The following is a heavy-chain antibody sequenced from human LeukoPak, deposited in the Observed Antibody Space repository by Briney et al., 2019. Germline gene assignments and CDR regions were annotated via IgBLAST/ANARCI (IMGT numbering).Heavy chain of an antibody. CDR3: ARGSVLGKAATGDGGPPFDH. Sequence: SETLSLTCAVYGGSFSGYYWSWIRQPPGKGLEWIGEINHSGSTNYNPSLKSRVTISVDTSKNQFSLKLSSVTAADTAVYYCARGSVLGKAATGDGGPPFDHWGQGTLVTVSS. CDR2: INHSGST. CDR1: GGSFSGYY. J-gene: IGHJ4*02. D-gene: IGHD6-13*01. V-gene: IGHV4-34*01.